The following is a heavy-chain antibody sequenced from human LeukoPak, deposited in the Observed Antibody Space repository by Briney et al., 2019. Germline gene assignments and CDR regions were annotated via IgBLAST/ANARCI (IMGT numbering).Heavy chain of an antibody. D-gene: IGHD3-22*01. V-gene: IGHV1-18*04. CDR2: ISAYNGNT. CDR3: ARVSPYYYDSSGPDDY. CDR1: GYTFSGYY. Sequence: ASVKVSCKASGYTFSGYYVHWVRQAPGQGLEWMGWISAYNGNTNYAQKLQGRVTMTTDTSTSTAYMELRSLRSDDTAVYYCARVSPYYYDSSGPDDYWGQGTLVTVSS. J-gene: IGHJ4*02.